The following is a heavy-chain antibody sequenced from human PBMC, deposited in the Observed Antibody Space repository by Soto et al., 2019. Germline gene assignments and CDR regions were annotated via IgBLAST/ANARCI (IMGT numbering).Heavy chain of an antibody. CDR3: ARAGWFGELSQYYFDY. Sequence: SETLSLTCTVSGGSISSYYWSWIRQPPGKGLEWIGYIYYSGSTNYNPSLKSRVTISVDTSKNQFSLKLSSVTAADTAVYYCARAGWFGELSQYYFDYWGQGTLVTVSS. CDR2: IYYSGST. J-gene: IGHJ4*02. CDR1: GGSISSYY. V-gene: IGHV4-59*01. D-gene: IGHD3-10*01.